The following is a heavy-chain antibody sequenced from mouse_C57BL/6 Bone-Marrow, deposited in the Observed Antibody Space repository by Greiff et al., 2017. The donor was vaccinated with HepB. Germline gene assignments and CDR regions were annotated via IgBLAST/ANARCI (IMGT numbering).Heavy chain of an antibody. Sequence: EVQLVESGEGLVKPGGSLKLSCAASGSTFSSYAMSWVRQTPEKRLEWVAYISSGGDYIYYADTVKGRFTISRDNARNTLYLQMSSLKSEDTAMYYCTRWNYYSYYFDYWGQGTTLTVSS. V-gene: IGHV5-9-1*02. J-gene: IGHJ2*01. CDR2: ISSGGDYI. D-gene: IGHD1-1*01. CDR3: TRWNYYSYYFDY. CDR1: GSTFSSYA.